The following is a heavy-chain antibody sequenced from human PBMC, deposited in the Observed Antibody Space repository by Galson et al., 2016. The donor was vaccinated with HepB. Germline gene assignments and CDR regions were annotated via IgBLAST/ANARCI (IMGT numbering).Heavy chain of an antibody. V-gene: IGHV1-58*02. D-gene: IGHD3-22*01. CDR3: AADPYFYDSSGYNYGMDV. CDR1: GFTGFTFSRSA. J-gene: IGHJ6*02. Sequence: SVKVSCKASGFTGFTFSRSAIQWVRQARGQSLEWIGRIVVASGNTNYAQNFQERVTFTRDMSTSTAYMELSSLRSEDTAVYYCAADPYFYDSSGYNYGMDVWGQGTTVTVSS. CDR2: IVVASGNT.